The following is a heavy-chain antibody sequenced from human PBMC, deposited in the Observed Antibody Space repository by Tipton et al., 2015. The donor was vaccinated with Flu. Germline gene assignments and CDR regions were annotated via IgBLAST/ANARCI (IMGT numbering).Heavy chain of an antibody. V-gene: IGHV3-53*01. CDR2: IYSGGST. CDR3: ARGRGYCITTTCLLPFDF. CDR1: GFSVSSNY. Sequence: QLVQSGGGLIQRGGSLRLSCGVSGFSVSSNYMTWVRQAPGKGLEWVSVIYSGGSTYSADSVKGRFTISRDNYKNTLYLQMNSLRAEDTAVYYCARGRGYCITTTCLLPFDFWGQGTLVTVSS. D-gene: IGHD2-2*01. J-gene: IGHJ4*02.